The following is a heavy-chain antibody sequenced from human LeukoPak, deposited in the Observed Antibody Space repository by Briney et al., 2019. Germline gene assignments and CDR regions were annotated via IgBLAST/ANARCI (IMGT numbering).Heavy chain of an antibody. CDR1: GGSINTYY. CDR2: IFYSGHT. J-gene: IGHJ5*02. Sequence: SETLSLTCTVSGGSINTYYWGWIRQPPGKGLEWIGYIFYSGHTNYNPSLRSRVTISVDTSKTQFSLRLTSVTAADTAVYYCARDTDRRSSPGSWFDPWGQGTLVTVSS. V-gene: IGHV4-59*01. D-gene: IGHD2-15*01. CDR3: ARDTDRRSSPGSWFDP.